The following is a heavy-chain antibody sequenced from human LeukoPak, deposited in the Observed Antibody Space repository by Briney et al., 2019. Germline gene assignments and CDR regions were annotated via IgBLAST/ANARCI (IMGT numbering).Heavy chain of an antibody. CDR1: GYTFTSYG. J-gene: IGHJ4*02. Sequence: ASVKVSCKASGYTFTSYGISWVRQAPGQGLEWMGWISAYNGNTNYAQKLQGRVTMTTDTSTSTAYMELRSLRSDDTAVYYCARDFNYDSSGYYYLYWGQGTLVTVSS. D-gene: IGHD3-22*01. V-gene: IGHV1-18*01. CDR3: ARDFNYDSSGYYYLY. CDR2: ISAYNGNT.